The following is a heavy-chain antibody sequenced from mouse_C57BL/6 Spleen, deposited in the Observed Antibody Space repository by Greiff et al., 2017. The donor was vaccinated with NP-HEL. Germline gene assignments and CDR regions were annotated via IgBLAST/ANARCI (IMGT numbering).Heavy chain of an antibody. CDR2: IDPETGGT. J-gene: IGHJ2*01. CDR1: GYTFTDYE. D-gene: IGHD2-5*01. Sequence: VQLQQSGAELVRPGASVTLSCKASGYTFTDYEMHWVKQTPVHGLEWIGAIDPETGGTAYNQKFKGKAILTADKSSSTAYMELRSLTSEDSAVYYCTRSIYSNYLYYFDYWGQGTTLTVSS. CDR3: TRSIYSNYLYYFDY. V-gene: IGHV1-15*01.